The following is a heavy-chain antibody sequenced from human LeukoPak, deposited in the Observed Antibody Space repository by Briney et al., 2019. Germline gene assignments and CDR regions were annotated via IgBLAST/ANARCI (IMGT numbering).Heavy chain of an antibody. CDR2: ISPSGGST. V-gene: IGHV1-46*01. Sequence: ASVKVSCKASGYTFTSYYMHWVRQAPGQGLEWMGIISPSGGSTSYAQKFQGRVTMTRDTSTSTVYMELGSLRSEDTAVYYCARDGNILTASGPNSDYWGQGTLVTVSS. CDR1: GYTFTSYY. D-gene: IGHD3-9*01. CDR3: ARDGNILTASGPNSDY. J-gene: IGHJ4*02.